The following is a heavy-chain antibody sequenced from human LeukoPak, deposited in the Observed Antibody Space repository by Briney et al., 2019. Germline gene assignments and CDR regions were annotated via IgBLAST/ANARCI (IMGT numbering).Heavy chain of an antibody. CDR3: ARQPSTYYFDY. J-gene: IGHJ4*02. Sequence: PSETLSLTCAVSGYSSSSGYYWGWIRQPPGKGLEWIGSIYHSGSTYYNPSLKSRVTISVDTSKNQFSLKLSSVTAADTAVYYCARQPSTYYFDYWGQGTLVTVSS. CDR2: IYHSGST. CDR1: GYSSSSGYY. V-gene: IGHV4-38-2*01.